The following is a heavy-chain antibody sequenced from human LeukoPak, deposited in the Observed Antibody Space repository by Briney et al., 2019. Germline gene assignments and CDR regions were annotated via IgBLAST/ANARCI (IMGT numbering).Heavy chain of an antibody. D-gene: IGHD6-6*01. CDR3: ASSSSEGHFDY. V-gene: IGHV4-34*01. CDR2: INHSGST. CDR1: GGSFSGYY. Sequence: SETLSLTRAVYGGSFSGYYWSWIRQPPGKGLEWIGEINHSGSTNYNPSLKSRVTISVDTSKNQFSLKLSSVTAADTAVYYCASSSSEGHFDYWGQGTLVTVSS. J-gene: IGHJ4*02.